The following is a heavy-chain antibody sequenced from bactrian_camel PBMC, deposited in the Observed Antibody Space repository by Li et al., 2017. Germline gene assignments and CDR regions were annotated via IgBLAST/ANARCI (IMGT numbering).Heavy chain of an antibody. J-gene: IGHJ4*01. CDR2: HYTGTATK. D-gene: IGHD6*01. Sequence: QVQLVESGGGSVQTGGSLRLSCAVSEYIFQRNCMNWFRQAPGKEREGVAAHYTGTATKYVADSVKGRFTISRDSAKNTVYLQMNNLQPEDTATYYCAEGRGSRGEHCYSLNYWGQGTQVTVS. CDR3: AEGRGSRGEHCYSLNY. CDR1: EYIFQRNC. V-gene: IGHV3S1*01.